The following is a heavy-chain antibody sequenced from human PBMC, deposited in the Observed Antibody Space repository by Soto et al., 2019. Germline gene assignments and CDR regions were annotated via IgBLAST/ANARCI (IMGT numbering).Heavy chain of an antibody. CDR3: GRNVLAVTEDAVDV. D-gene: IGHD6-6*01. V-gene: IGHV3-21*01. CDR1: GFNLSSYT. J-gene: IGHJ3*01. CDR2: IDISIGYI. Sequence: PGGSLRLSCVASGFNLSSYTMSCVRQAPGKGLEWVSSIDISIGYIYYGESVTGRFTISRDNAKNSLFLQMNSLRAEDTAVYFCGRNVLAVTEDAVDVWGQGTMVTVSS.